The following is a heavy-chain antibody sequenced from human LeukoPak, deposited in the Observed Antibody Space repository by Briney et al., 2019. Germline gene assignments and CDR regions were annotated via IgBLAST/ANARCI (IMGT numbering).Heavy chain of an antibody. CDR3: AKTYLWFGELLYDGMDV. J-gene: IGHJ6*02. CDR1: GFTFSSYA. CDR2: ISYDGSNK. D-gene: IGHD3-10*01. Sequence: GGSLRLSCAASGFTFSSYAMHWVRQAPGKGLEWVAVISYDGSNKYYADSVKGRFTISRDNSKNTLYLQMNSLRAEDTAVYYSAKTYLWFGELLYDGMDVWGQGTTVTVSS. V-gene: IGHV3-30-3*02.